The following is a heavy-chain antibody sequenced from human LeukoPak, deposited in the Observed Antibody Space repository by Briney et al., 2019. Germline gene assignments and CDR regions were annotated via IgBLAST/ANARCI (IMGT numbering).Heavy chain of an antibody. CDR1: GGSISSSSYY. J-gene: IGHJ3*02. CDR3: ARHMDFGEGGDKDAFDI. Sequence: PSETLSLTCTVSGGSISSSSYYWGWIRQPPGKGLEWIGSIYYSGSTYYNPSLKSRVTISVDTSKNQFSLKLSSVTAADTAVYYCARHMDFGEGGDKDAFDIRGQGTMVTVSS. CDR2: IYYSGST. V-gene: IGHV4-39*01. D-gene: IGHD3-10*01.